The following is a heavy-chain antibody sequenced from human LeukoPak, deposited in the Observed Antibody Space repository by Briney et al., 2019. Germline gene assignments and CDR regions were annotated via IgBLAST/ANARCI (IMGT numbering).Heavy chain of an antibody. CDR2: ISSSSTYI. J-gene: IGHJ4*02. Sequence: PGGSLRLSCAASGFSFSSYSMTWVRQAPGKGLEWVSSISSSSTYIHYVDSVKGRFTISRDNAKNSLYLQMNSLRAEDTAVYYCARETAAVTHFDYWGQGTLVTVSS. CDR1: GFSFSSYS. D-gene: IGHD6-13*01. V-gene: IGHV3-21*01. CDR3: ARETAAVTHFDY.